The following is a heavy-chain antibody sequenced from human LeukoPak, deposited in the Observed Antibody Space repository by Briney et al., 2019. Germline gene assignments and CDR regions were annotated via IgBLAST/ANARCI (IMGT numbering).Heavy chain of an antibody. CDR2: ISSSSSSYI. CDR1: GFTFSSYS. J-gene: IGHJ3*02. CDR3: ARDPDSSGYYYTRFDI. D-gene: IGHD3-22*01. Sequence: GGSLRLSCAASGFTFSSYSMNWVRQAPGKGLEWVSSISSSSSSYIYYADSVKGRFTISRDNAKNSLYLQMNSLRAEDTAVYYCARDPDSSGYYYTRFDIWGQGTMVTVSS. V-gene: IGHV3-21*01.